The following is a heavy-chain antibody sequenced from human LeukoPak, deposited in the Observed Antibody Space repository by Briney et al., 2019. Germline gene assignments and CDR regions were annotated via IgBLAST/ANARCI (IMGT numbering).Heavy chain of an antibody. J-gene: IGHJ4*02. D-gene: IGHD1-26*01. CDR2: IYYSGST. CDR3: ARGVGATKT. Sequence: SETLSLTCTVSGDSINNNNYYWGWVRQPPGKGLEWIGNIYYSGSTYYNPSLKSRVTISVDTSKNQFSLKLSSVTAADTAVYYCARGVGATKTWGQGTLVTVSS. CDR1: GDSINNNNYY. V-gene: IGHV4-39*07.